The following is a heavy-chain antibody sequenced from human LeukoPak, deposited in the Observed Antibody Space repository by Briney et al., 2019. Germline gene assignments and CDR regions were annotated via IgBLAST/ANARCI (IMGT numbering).Heavy chain of an antibody. V-gene: IGHV6-1*01. CDR2: TYYRSKWYY. CDR3: ARDKAVIGARGAFDM. CDR1: GDSVSSNTAT. Sequence: SQTLSLTCAIPGDSVSSNTATWNWIRQSPSRGLEWLGRTYYRSKWYYDYAVSVRSRITINPDTPQNQFSLQLNSVTPEDTAVYYCARDKAVIGARGAFDMWGQGTTVTVSS. D-gene: IGHD4-11*01. J-gene: IGHJ3*02.